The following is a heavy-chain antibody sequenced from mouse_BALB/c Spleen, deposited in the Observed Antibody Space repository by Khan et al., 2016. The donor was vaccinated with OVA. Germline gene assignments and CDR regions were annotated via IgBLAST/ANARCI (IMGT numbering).Heavy chain of an antibody. CDR2: ISPGSGDT. CDR1: GYTFTDYY. V-gene: IGHV1-77*01. J-gene: IGHJ3*01. CDR3: GRRNCVGYTCAY. D-gene: IGHD1-2*01. Sequence: QVQLQQSGAELARPGASVKLSCKASGYTFTDYYINWVKQRTGQGLEWIGEISPGSGDTYYNEKFKGKATLTADKSSSKVYMQLSSLTAEGSAVYCCGRRNCVGYTCAYWGQGTLVTVSA.